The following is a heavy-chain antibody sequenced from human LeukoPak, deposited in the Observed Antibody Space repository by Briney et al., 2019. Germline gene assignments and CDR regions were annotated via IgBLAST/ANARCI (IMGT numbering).Heavy chain of an antibody. CDR1: GGSFSGYY. Sequence: SETLSLTCAVYGGSFSGYYWSWIRQPPGKGLEWIGEINHSGSTNYNPSLKSRVTISVDTSKNQFSLKLSSVTAADTAVYYCARGNYYDSSGYQVDWGQGTLVTVSS. J-gene: IGHJ4*02. V-gene: IGHV4-34*01. CDR2: INHSGST. D-gene: IGHD3-22*01. CDR3: ARGNYYDSSGYQVD.